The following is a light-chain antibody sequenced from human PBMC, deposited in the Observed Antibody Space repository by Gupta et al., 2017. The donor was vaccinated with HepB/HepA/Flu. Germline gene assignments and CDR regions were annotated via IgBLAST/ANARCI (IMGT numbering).Light chain of an antibody. V-gene: IGKV1-39*01. J-gene: IGKJ4*01. CDR2: DGA. Sequence: IQMAQSPSSLSASIGDRVAITCRASQSISTYLNWYQHEPGTSPKLLMHDGAIALIAVLPRIRGSVSGSGFTRTISGLQPDDFATYYCQQIMRDPLTFGGGTKVEIK. CDR1: QSISTY. CDR3: QQIMRDPLT.